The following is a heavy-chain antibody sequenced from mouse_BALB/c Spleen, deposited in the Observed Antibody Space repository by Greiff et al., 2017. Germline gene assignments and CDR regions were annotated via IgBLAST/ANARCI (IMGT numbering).Heavy chain of an antibody. V-gene: IGHV2-9*02. CDR3: ARDQYGTRYWYFDV. D-gene: IGHD2-10*02. CDR1: GFSLTSYG. Sequence: VQLVESGPGLVAPSQSLSITCTVSGFSLTSYGVHWVRQPPGKGLEWLGVIWAGGSTNYNSALMSRLSISKDNSKSQVFLKMNSLQTDDTAMYYCARDQYGTRYWYFDVWGAGTTVTVSS. J-gene: IGHJ1*01. CDR2: IWAGGST.